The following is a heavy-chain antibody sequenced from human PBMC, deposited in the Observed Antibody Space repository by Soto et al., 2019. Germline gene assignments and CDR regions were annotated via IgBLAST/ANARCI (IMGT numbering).Heavy chain of an antibody. CDR3: AREGGRPTRTGTTSYYYGMDV. CDR1: GGTFSSYA. V-gene: IGHV1-69*13. D-gene: IGHD1-1*01. Sequence: GASVKVSCKASGGTFSSYAISWVRQAPGQGLEWMGGIIPIFGTANYAQKFQGRVTITADESTSTAYMKLSSLRSEDTAVYYCAREGGRPTRTGTTSYYYGMDVWGQGTTVTVSS. CDR2: IIPIFGTA. J-gene: IGHJ6*02.